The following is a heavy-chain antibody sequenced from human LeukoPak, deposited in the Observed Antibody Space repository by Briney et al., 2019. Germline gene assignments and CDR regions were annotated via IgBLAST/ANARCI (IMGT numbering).Heavy chain of an antibody. Sequence: SETLSLTCTVSGGSISSYYWSWIRQPAGKGLEWIGRIYTSGSTNYNPSLKSRVTMSEDASKNQFSLKLSSVTAADTAVYYCARDHDDSQTNWFDPWGQGTLVTVSS. D-gene: IGHD3-9*01. CDR2: IYTSGST. CDR1: GGSISSYY. J-gene: IGHJ5*02. V-gene: IGHV4-4*07. CDR3: ARDHDDSQTNWFDP.